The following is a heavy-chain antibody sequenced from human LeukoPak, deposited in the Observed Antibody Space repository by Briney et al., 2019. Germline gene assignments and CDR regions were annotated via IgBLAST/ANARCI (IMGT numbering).Heavy chain of an antibody. CDR2: IYSGGST. Sequence: GGSLRLSCAASGFTVSSNYMNWVRQAPGKGLEWVSVIYSGGSTYYADSVKGRFTISRDNSKNTLFLQMNSLRAEDTAVYYCARNLAAPALTFDYWGQGTLVTVSS. D-gene: IGHD2-15*01. J-gene: IGHJ4*02. V-gene: IGHV3-53*01. CDR3: ARNLAAPALTFDY. CDR1: GFTVSSNY.